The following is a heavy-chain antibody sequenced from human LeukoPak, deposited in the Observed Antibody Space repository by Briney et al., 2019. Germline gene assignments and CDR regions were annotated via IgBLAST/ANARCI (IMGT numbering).Heavy chain of an antibody. V-gene: IGHV1-18*01. J-gene: IGHJ5*02. CDR2: ISAYNGNT. CDR1: GYTFTSYG. CDR3: ARTRLRNNWFDP. D-gene: IGHD4-17*01. Sequence: ASVKVSCKASGYTFTSYGISWVRQAPGQGLEWMGWISAYNGNTNYAQKLQGRVTMTTDTSTSTAYMELSSLRSEDTAVYYCARTRLRNNWFDPWGQGTLVTVSS.